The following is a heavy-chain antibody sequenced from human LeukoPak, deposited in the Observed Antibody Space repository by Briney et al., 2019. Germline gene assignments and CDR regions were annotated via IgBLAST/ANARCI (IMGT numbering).Heavy chain of an antibody. Sequence: PGGSLRLSCAASGFTFSSYAMSWVRQAPGKGLKWVSSIFGTGGSPFVADSVKGRFTISRDNSKNSLYLQMNSLRAEDTALYYCAKEYSGAFDYWGQGTLVTVSS. D-gene: IGHD1-26*01. CDR3: AKEYSGAFDY. J-gene: IGHJ4*02. V-gene: IGHV3-23*01. CDR1: GFTFSSYA. CDR2: IFGTGGSP.